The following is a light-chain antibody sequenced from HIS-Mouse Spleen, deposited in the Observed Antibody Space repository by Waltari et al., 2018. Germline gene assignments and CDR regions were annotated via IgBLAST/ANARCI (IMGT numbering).Light chain of an antibody. V-gene: IGKV1-9*01. CDR2: AAS. J-gene: IGKJ1*01. CDR1: QGISSY. CDR3: QQLNSYPPT. Sequence: DIQLTQSPSFLSASVGDRFTITCRASQGISSYLARYQQKPGKAPKLLIYAASTFQSGVPSRFSGSGSGTEFTLKISRLQPEDFATYYCQQLNSYPPTFGQGTKVEIK.